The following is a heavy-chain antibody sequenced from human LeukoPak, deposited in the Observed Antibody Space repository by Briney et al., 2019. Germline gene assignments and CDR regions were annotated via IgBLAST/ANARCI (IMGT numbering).Heavy chain of an antibody. V-gene: IGHV4-31*03. CDR3: ARDQSLVAYSSTWFDY. Sequence: SETLSLTCTVSGDSISSGDYYWSWIRQHPGKGLEWIGYIYYSGSTYYNPSLRSRVSISVDTSKNQFSLKLSSVTAADTAVYYCARDQSLVAYSSTWFDYWGQGTPVTVSS. CDR1: GDSISSGDYY. D-gene: IGHD6-13*01. CDR2: IYYSGST. J-gene: IGHJ4*02.